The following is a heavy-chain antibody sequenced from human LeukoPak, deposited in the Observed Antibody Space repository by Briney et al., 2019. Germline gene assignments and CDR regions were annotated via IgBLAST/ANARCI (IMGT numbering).Heavy chain of an antibody. V-gene: IGHV1-69*02. CDR3: ARGCCSSTSCYSYYYYYMDV. Sequence: GSSVKVSCKASGGTFSSYTISWVRQAPGQGLEWMGRIIPILGIANYAQKFQGRVTITADKSTSTAYMELSSLRSEDTAVYYCARGCCSSTSCYSYYYYYMDVWGKGTTVTVSS. J-gene: IGHJ6*03. D-gene: IGHD2-2*02. CDR1: GGTFSSYT. CDR2: IIPILGIA.